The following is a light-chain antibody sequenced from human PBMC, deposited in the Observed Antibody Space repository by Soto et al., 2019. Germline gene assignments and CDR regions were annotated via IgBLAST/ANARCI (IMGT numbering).Light chain of an antibody. V-gene: IGKV1-5*01. J-gene: IGKJ1*01. CDR1: QSISSW. CDR3: QHYNSYSEA. Sequence: DIQMTQSPSTLSASVGDRVTVTCRASQSISSWLAWYQQKPGKAPKLLIYDVSALPRGVPPRFSGSGSGTEFTLTISSLQPDDFATYYCQHYNSYSEAFGQGTKVDI. CDR2: DVS.